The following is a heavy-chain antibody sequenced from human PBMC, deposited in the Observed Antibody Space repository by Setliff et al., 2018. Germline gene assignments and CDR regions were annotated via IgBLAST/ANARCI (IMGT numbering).Heavy chain of an antibody. Sequence: TGGSLRLSCAASGFTFGSFYMTWVRQAPGKGLEWVANIRPDGSETGSVDSVKGRFTISRDNAKNSLYLQMDSLRAEDTAVYYCARHKVIKKEFIRLTWFDPWGQGTPVTVSS. D-gene: IGHD3-10*01. V-gene: IGHV3-7*03. J-gene: IGHJ5*02. CDR1: GFTFGSFY. CDR3: ARHKVIKKEFIRLTWFDP. CDR2: IRPDGSET.